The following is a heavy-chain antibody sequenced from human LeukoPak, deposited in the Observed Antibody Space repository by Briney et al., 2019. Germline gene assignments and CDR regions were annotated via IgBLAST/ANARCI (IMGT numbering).Heavy chain of an antibody. CDR2: ISGSGGNT. CDR3: ANFERTVAGPYNWFAP. D-gene: IGHD6-19*01. CDR1: GCTFSSYA. Sequence: TGGSLRLSCAASGCTFSSYARSWVRQAPGKGLEWVSAISGSGGNTYYADSVKGRFPISRDNSKTTLYLPMNSLRAEDTAVYYCANFERTVAGPYNWFAPWGQGTLVTVSS. V-gene: IGHV3-23*01. J-gene: IGHJ5*02.